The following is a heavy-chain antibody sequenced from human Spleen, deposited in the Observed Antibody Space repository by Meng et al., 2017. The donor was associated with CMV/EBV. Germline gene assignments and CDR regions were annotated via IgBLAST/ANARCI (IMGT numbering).Heavy chain of an antibody. V-gene: IGHV1-18*04. CDR2: ISAYNGNT. Sequence: GGSLRLSCKGSGYSFTSYWIGWVRQAPGQGLDWMGWISAYNGNTNYAQKLQGRVTMTTDTSTSTAYMELRSLRSDDTAVYYCARSTPLRFLEWLSSSGNDYWGQGTLVTVSS. CDR1: GYSFTSYW. CDR3: ARSTPLRFLEWLSSSGNDY. D-gene: IGHD3-3*01. J-gene: IGHJ4*02.